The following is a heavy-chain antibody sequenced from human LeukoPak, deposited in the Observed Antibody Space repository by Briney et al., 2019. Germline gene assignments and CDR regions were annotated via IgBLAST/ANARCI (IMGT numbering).Heavy chain of an antibody. CDR1: GRTFTSYA. J-gene: IGHJ6*03. Sequence: GASVKVSCKASGRTFTSYAISWVRQAPGQGLEWMGWINPNSGGTNYAQKFQGRVTMTRDTSTSTAYMELSRLRSDDTAVYYCARDLVVGATTVPYYYYMDVWGKGTTVTISS. CDR2: INPNSGGT. D-gene: IGHD1-26*01. CDR3: ARDLVVGATTVPYYYYMDV. V-gene: IGHV1-2*02.